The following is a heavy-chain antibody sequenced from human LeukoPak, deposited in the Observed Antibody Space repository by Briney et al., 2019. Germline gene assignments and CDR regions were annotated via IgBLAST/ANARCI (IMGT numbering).Heavy chain of an antibody. CDR2: ISYDGSNK. V-gene: IGHV3-30-3*01. J-gene: IGHJ5*02. CDR1: GFTFSSYA. CDR3: ARETLDILTGYSNWFDP. D-gene: IGHD3-9*01. Sequence: QAGGSLRLSCAASGFTFSSYAMHWVRQAPGKGLEWVAVISYDGSNKYYADSVKGRFTISRDNSKNTLYLQMNSLRAEDTAVYYCARETLDILTGYSNWFDPWGQGTLVTVSS.